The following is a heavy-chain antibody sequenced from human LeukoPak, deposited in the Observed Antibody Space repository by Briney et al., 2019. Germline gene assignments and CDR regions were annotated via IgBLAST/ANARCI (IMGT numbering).Heavy chain of an antibody. J-gene: IGHJ4*02. CDR3: ARDYDILTGTTPKEFDY. CDR2: INANSGGT. V-gene: IGHV1-2*02. D-gene: IGHD3-9*01. CDR1: GHTFTGYY. Sequence: ASVKVSCKASGHTFTGYYMHWVRQAPGQGLEWMGWINANSGGTNYAQKFQGRVTMTRDTSTSTAYMELSRLRSDDTAVYYCARDYDILTGTTPKEFDYWGQGTLVTVSS.